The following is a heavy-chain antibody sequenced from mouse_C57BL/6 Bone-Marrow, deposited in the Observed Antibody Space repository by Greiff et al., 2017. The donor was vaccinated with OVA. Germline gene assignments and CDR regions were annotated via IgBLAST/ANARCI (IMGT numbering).Heavy chain of an antibody. D-gene: IGHD2-12*01. CDR2: IYPRDGST. CDR3: AKEGRYFYY. V-gene: IGHV1-78*01. J-gene: IGHJ4*01. CDR1: GYTFTDHT. Sequence: VKLMESDAELVKPGASVKISCKVSGYTFTDHTIHWMKQRPEPGLEWIGYIYPRDGSTKYTENFKGQATLTADKSSSTAYMQLNILTSEDSAVYFCAKEGRYFYYWGQGTSVTVSS.